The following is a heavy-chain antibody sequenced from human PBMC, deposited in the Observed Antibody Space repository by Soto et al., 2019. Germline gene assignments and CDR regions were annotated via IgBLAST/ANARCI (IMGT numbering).Heavy chain of an antibody. CDR1: GYTFTSYY. V-gene: IGHV1-46*01. CDR3: ARVYCSGGSCYSVDY. D-gene: IGHD2-15*01. CDR2: INPSGGST. Sequence: QVQLVQSGAEVKKPGASVKVSCKASGYTFTSYYMHWVRQAPGQGLEWMGIINPSGGSTSYAQKFQGGATRTRDTSTSTVYMELSSLRSEDTAVYYCARVYCSGGSCYSVDYWGQGTLVTVSS. J-gene: IGHJ4*02.